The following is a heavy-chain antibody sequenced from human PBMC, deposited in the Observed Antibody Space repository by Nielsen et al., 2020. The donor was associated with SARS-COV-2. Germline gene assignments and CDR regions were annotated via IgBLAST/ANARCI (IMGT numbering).Heavy chain of an antibody. CDR2: IIPIFGTA. CDR1: GGTFSSYA. V-gene: IGHV1-69*13. J-gene: IGHJ3*02. Sequence: SVTVSCKASGGTFSSYAISWVRQAPGQGLEWMGGIIPIFGTANYAQKFQGRVTITADESTSTAYMELSSLRSEDTAVYYCARTGYSSYPDAFDIWGQGTMVTVSS. D-gene: IGHD6-13*01. CDR3: ARTGYSSYPDAFDI.